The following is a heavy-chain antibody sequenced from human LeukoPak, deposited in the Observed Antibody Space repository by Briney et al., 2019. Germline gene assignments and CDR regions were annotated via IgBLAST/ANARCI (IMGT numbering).Heavy chain of an antibody. Sequence: GGSPRLSCAASGFTFRSYSMNWVRQSPGKGREWGSSISSSSSYIYYADSVKGRFTIPRDNAKNSLYLQMNSLRAEATAVYYCARIGMGATSFDYWGPGTLVTVSS. CDR1: GFTFRSYS. CDR2: ISSSSSYI. V-gene: IGHV3-21*01. CDR3: ARIGMGATSFDY. D-gene: IGHD1-26*01. J-gene: IGHJ4*01.